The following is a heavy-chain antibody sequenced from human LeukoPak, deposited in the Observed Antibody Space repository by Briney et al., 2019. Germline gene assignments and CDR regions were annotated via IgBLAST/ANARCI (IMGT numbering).Heavy chain of an antibody. Sequence: SETLSLTCTVPGGSISSYYWSWIRQPPGKGLEWIGYIYTSGSTNYNPSLKSRVTISVDTSKNQFSLKLSSVTAADTAVYYCARRAFDWLFWYWFDPWGQGTLVTVSS. CDR3: ARRAFDWLFWYWFDP. V-gene: IGHV4-4*09. J-gene: IGHJ5*02. D-gene: IGHD3-9*01. CDR1: GGSISSYY. CDR2: IYTSGST.